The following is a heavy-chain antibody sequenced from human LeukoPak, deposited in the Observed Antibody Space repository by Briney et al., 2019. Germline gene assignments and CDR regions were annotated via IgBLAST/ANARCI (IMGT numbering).Heavy chain of an antibody. CDR3: VREKSGGTYDY. CDR2: IRPGDTRT. CDR1: GYTFTAYY. V-gene: IGHV1-46*01. J-gene: IGHJ4*02. Sequence: ASVKVSCKASGYTFTAYYIQWVRQAPGQGLEWMGTIRPGDTRTTYAQKFQGRVAMTWDMSTTTGYMELSSLRSEDTAVYYCVREKSGGTYDYWGQGTLVTVSS. D-gene: IGHD3-16*01.